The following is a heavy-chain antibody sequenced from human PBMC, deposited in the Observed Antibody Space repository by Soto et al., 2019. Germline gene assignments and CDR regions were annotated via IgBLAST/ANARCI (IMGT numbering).Heavy chain of an antibody. CDR2: MNPNSGNT. CDR3: ATPYCSCVSCYTRGWFDP. V-gene: IGHV1-8*01. Sequence: ASVKVSCKASGYTFTSYDINWVRQATGQGLEWMGWMNPNSGNTGYAQKFQGRVTMTRNTSISTAYMELSSLRSEDTAVYYCATPYCSCVSCYTRGWFDPWGQGTLVTVSS. J-gene: IGHJ5*02. CDR1: GYTFTSYD. D-gene: IGHD2-15*01.